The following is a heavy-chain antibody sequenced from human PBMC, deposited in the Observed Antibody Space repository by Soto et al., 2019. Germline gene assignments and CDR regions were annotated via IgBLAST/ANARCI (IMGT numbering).Heavy chain of an antibody. J-gene: IGHJ4*02. CDR3: ARGTPDCSGGSCYLEPPALIDY. CDR1: GFTFSSYG. V-gene: IGHV3-33*01. Sequence: GGSLRLSCAASGFTFSSYGMHWVRQAPGKGLEWVAVIWYDGSNKYYADSVKGRFTISRDNSKNTLYLQMNSLRAEDTAVYYCARGTPDCSGGSCYLEPPALIDYWGQGTLVTVSS. CDR2: IWYDGSNK. D-gene: IGHD2-15*01.